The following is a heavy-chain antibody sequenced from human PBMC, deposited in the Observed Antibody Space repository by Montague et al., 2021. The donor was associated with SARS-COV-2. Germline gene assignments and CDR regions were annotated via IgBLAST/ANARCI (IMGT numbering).Heavy chain of an antibody. J-gene: IGHJ4*02. D-gene: IGHD3-3*01. Sequence: SETLSLTCTVSGASISSRCYYWGWLRQPPGKGLEWIRFKYDSGSTYYNPTLQGRVTISVDTYKNQFYLKLSTVTAAATAVYDCATLPSSITIFGVVQGYYFDDWGQGTLVTVSS. CDR1: GASISSRCYY. CDR3: ATLPSSITIFGVVQGYYFDD. CDR2: KYDSGST. V-gene: IGHV4-39*01.